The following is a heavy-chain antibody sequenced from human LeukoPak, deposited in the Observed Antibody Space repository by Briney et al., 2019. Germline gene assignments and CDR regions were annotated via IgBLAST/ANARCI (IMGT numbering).Heavy chain of an antibody. CDR3: ARDAGEQWLARTRDY. J-gene: IGHJ4*02. CDR1: GYTFTSYY. CDR2: INPSGGST. D-gene: IGHD6-19*01. Sequence: SVKVSCKASGYTFTSYYMHWVRQAPGQGLEWMGRINPSGGSTSYAQKFQGRVTMTRDMSTSTVYMELSSLRSEDTAVYYCARDAGEQWLARTRDYWGEETLVTVSS. V-gene: IGHV1-46*01.